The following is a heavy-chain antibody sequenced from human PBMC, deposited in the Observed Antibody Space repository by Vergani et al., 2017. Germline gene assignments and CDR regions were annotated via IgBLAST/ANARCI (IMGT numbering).Heavy chain of an antibody. Sequence: QVQLVESGGGVVQPGRSLRLSCAASGFTFGDHGIHWVRRAPGKGLEWVALISYDGTNKYYTNSVRGRFTISRDNSKNTVYVQMNNLKPEDTAVYYCAKGGVGADTRYYYMDVWGKGTTVTVSS. CDR2: ISYDGTNK. J-gene: IGHJ6*03. CDR1: GFTFGDHG. V-gene: IGHV3-30-3*01. CDR3: AKGGVGADTRYYYMDV. D-gene: IGHD1-26*01.